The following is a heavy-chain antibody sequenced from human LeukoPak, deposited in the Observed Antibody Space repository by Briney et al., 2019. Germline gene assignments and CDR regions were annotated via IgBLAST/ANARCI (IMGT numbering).Heavy chain of an antibody. CDR3: TTHSSSSTSAFDI. Sequence: PGGSLRLSCAASGFTFSSYAMSWVRQAPGKGLEWVGRIKSKTDGGTTDYAAPVKGRFTISRDDSKNTLYLQMNSLKTEDTAVYYCTTHSSSSTSAFDIWGQGTMVTVSS. D-gene: IGHD6-6*01. CDR2: IKSKTDGGTT. CDR1: GFTFSSYA. V-gene: IGHV3-15*01. J-gene: IGHJ3*02.